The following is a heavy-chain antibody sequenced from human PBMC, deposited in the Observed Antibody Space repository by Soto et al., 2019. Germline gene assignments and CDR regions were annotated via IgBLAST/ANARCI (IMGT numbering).Heavy chain of an antibody. CDR3: ARDRVGEMATNYYYYGMDV. Sequence: SETLSLTCTVSGGSISSGDYYRSWIRQPPGKGLEWIGYIYYSGSTYYNPSLKSRVTISVDTSKNQFSLKLSSVTAADTAVYYCARDRVGEMATNYYYYGMDVWGQGTTVTSP. J-gene: IGHJ6*02. CDR1: GGSISSGDYY. D-gene: IGHD5-12*01. CDR2: IYYSGST. V-gene: IGHV4-30-4*01.